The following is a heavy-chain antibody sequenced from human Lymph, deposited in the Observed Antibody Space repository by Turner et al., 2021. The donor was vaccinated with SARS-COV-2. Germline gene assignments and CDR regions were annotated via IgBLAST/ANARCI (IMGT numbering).Heavy chain of an antibody. CDR1: GGTFSSYA. CDR3: AKDVTGALGY. J-gene: IGHJ4*02. D-gene: IGHD1-20*01. V-gene: IGHV1-69*10. CDR2: INPMRDIA. Sequence: QFLRVQSGAEVKKPGSSVKVSCKASGGTFSSYAISWVRQTTGQGLERKGEINPMRDIANNEAKVQGKVTITEKKSTSTAYMEVSSQRSEDTAVYYCAKDVTGALGYWGQGTLVTVSS.